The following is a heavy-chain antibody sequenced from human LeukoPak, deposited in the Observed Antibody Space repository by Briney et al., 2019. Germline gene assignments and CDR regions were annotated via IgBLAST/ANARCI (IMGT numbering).Heavy chain of an antibody. CDR2: IYHSGST. CDR1: GGSISSGGYS. J-gene: IGHJ3*02. D-gene: IGHD5-12*01. Sequence: SQTLSLTCAVSGGSISSGGYSWSWIRQPPGKGLEWIGYIYHSGSTYYNPSLKSRVTISVDRSMNQFSLKLSSVTAADTAVYYCARWATRGSGAFDIWGQGTMVTVSS. CDR3: ARWATRGSGAFDI. V-gene: IGHV4-30-2*01.